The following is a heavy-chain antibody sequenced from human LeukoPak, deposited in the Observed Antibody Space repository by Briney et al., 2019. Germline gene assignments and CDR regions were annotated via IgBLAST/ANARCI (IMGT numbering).Heavy chain of an antibody. CDR3: ARADYYDSSGYYYADAFDI. V-gene: IGHV4-34*09. Sequence: SETLSLTCAVYGGSFSGYYWSWIRQPPGKGLEWIGYIYYSGSTYYNPSLKSRVTISVDTSKNQFSLKLSSVTAADTAVYYCARADYYDSSGYYYADAFDIWGQGTMVTVSS. D-gene: IGHD3-22*01. CDR1: GGSFSGYY. CDR2: IYYSGST. J-gene: IGHJ3*02.